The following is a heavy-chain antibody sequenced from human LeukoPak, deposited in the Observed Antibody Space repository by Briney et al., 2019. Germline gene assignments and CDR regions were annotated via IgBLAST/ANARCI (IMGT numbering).Heavy chain of an antibody. Sequence: SQTLSLTCAVSGGSISSGDYYWGWLRQPPGKGLEWIGYIYYSGSTYYNPSLKSRVTISVDTSKNQFSLKLSSVTAADTAVYYCASGEWAKSGVDCWGQGTLVTVSS. CDR2: IYYSGST. D-gene: IGHD1-26*01. J-gene: IGHJ4*02. CDR1: GGSISSGDYY. CDR3: ASGEWAKSGVDC. V-gene: IGHV4-30-4*01.